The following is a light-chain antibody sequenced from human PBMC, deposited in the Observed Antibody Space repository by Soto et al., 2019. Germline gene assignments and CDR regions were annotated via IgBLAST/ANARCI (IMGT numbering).Light chain of an antibody. CDR1: QSIRTW. V-gene: IGKV1-5*01. CDR3: QQYNSYSPWT. CDR2: NAS. J-gene: IGKJ1*01. Sequence: DIQMTQSPSTLSASVGDRVTLTCRASQSIRTWLAWYQQKPGKVPKLLNYNASSLESGVRSRFSGSGSGTEFTLTISSLQPDDFATYYCQQYNSYSPWTFGQGTKVEIK.